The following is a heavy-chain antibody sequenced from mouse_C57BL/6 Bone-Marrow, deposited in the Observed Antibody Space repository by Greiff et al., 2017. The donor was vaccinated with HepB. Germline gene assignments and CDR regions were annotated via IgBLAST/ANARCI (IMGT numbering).Heavy chain of an antibody. CDR2: IDPETGGT. CDR1: GYTFTDYE. CDR3: TRLPLYYAMDY. J-gene: IGHJ4*01. Sequence: QVQLKESGAELVRPGASVTLSCKASGYTFTDYEMHWVKQTPVHGLEWIGAIDPETGGTAYNQKFKGKAILTADKSSRTAYMELRSLTSEDSAVYYCTRLPLYYAMDYWGQGTSVTVSS. V-gene: IGHV1-15*01.